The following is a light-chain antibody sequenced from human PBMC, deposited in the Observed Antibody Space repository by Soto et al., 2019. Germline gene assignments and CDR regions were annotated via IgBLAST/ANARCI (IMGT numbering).Light chain of an antibody. CDR2: GAS. J-gene: IGKJ1*01. CDR1: QSVSSN. V-gene: IGKV3-15*01. CDR3: QQYNNWPPWT. Sequence: EIVMTQSPATLSVSPGERATLSCRASQSVSSNLAWYQQKPGPAPRLLIYGASTRATAIPARFSGSGSGTEFTLTISSLQSEDFAVYFCQQYNNWPPWTFGQGTMVDI.